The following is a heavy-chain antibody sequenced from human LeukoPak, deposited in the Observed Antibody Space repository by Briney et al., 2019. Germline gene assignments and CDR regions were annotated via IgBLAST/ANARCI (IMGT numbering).Heavy chain of an antibody. V-gene: IGHV4-34*01. CDR2: INHSGST. D-gene: IGHD3-3*01. Sequence: SETLSLTCAVYGGSFSGYYWSWIRQPPGKGLEWIGEINHSGSTNYNPSLKSRVTISVDTSKNQFSLKLSSVTAADTAVYYCARGVGIYDFWSGYLNWFDPWGQGTLVTVSS. J-gene: IGHJ5*02. CDR1: GGSFSGYY. CDR3: ARGVGIYDFWSGYLNWFDP.